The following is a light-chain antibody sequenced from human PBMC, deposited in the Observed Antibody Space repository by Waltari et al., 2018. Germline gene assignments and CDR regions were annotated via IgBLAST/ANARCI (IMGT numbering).Light chain of an antibody. J-gene: IGKJ4*01. V-gene: IGKV3-20*01. CDR2: GAS. Sequence: EIVLTQSPGPLSLSPGERATLPCRASQSVSRSYLAWYQQKPGQAPRLLIYGASSRATGIPDRFSGSGSGTDFTLTISRLEPEDFAVYYCQQYGSSPRTFGGGTKVEIK. CDR3: QQYGSSPRT. CDR1: QSVSRSY.